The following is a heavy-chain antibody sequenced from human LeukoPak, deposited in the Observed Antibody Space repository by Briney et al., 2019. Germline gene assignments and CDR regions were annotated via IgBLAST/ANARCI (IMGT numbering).Heavy chain of an antibody. CDR3: ARDREEGGYIDY. J-gene: IGHJ4*02. CDR1: GFTFSSYG. D-gene: IGHD3-10*01. V-gene: IGHV3-33*01. CDR2: IWYDGSNK. Sequence: GGSLRLSCAASGFTFSSYGMRWVRQAPGKGLEWVAVIWYDGSNKYYADSVKGRFTISRDNSKNTLYLQMNSLRAEDTAVYYCARDREEGGYIDYWGQGTLVTVSS.